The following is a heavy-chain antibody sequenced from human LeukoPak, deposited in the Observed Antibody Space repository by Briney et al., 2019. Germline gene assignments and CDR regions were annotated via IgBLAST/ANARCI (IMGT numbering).Heavy chain of an antibody. V-gene: IGHV3-23*01. D-gene: IGHD3-10*01. Sequence: GGSLRLSCAASGFIFSSYAMNWVRQAPGKGLEWVSKIGGSGGNTCYADSVKGRFTISRDNSKSTVYLQMNSLRPEDTALYYCARDYGSGTYIGGGYWGQGTLVTVSS. CDR2: IGGSGGNT. CDR3: ARDYGSGTYIGGGY. CDR1: GFIFSSYA. J-gene: IGHJ4*02.